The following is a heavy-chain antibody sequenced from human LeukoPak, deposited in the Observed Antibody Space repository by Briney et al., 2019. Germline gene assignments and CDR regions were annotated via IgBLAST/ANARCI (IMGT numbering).Heavy chain of an antibody. J-gene: IGHJ4*02. CDR1: GGSVGSGSYY. V-gene: IGHV4-61*01. Sequence: SETLSLTCTVSGGSVGSGSYYWSWIRQPPGKGLEWIGYIYYSGSTNYNPSLKSRVTISVDTSKNQFSLKLSSVTAADTAVYYCARTIAARAPFDYWGQGTLVTVSS. D-gene: IGHD6-6*01. CDR2: IYYSGST. CDR3: ARTIAARAPFDY.